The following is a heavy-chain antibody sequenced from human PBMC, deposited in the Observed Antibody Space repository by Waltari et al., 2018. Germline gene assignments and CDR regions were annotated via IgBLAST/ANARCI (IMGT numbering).Heavy chain of an antibody. CDR2: IIPIFGTA. CDR1: GGTFSSYA. CDR3: ASGNCSGGSCNGPFDY. Sequence: QVQLVQSGAEVKKPGSSVKVSCKASGGTFSSYAISWVRQAPGQGLEWMGRIIPIFGTANYAQKFQGRVTITADKSTSTAYMELSSLRSEDTAVYYCASGNCSGGSCNGPFDYWGQGTLVTVSS. J-gene: IGHJ4*02. V-gene: IGHV1-69*08. D-gene: IGHD2-15*01.